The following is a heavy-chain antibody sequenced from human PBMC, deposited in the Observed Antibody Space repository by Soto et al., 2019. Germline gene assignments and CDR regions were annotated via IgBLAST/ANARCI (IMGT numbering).Heavy chain of an antibody. CDR1: GGCISSSSYY. CDR2: IYYSGST. CDR3: ARHRGIEARGHGEWFDP. V-gene: IGHV4-39*01. D-gene: IGHD6-6*01. J-gene: IGHJ5*02. Sequence: PSETLSLTCTVSGGCISSSSYYWGWIRQPPGKGLEWIGSIYYSGSTYYNPSLKSRVTISVDTSKNQFSLKLSSVTAADTAVYYCARHRGIEARGHGEWFDPWGQGTLVTV.